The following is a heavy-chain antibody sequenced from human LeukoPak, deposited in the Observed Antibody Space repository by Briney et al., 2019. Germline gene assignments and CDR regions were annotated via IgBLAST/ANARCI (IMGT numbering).Heavy chain of an antibody. V-gene: IGHV4-59*01. J-gene: IGHJ4*02. CDR3: ARTSGGSCYGCVDY. CDR2: IYYSGST. D-gene: IGHD2-15*01. CDR1: GGSISRYY. Sequence: SETLSLTCTVSGGSISRYYWSWIRQPPGKGLEWIGYIYYSGSTNYNPSLKSRVTISVDTSKNQFSLKLSSVTAADTAVYYCARTSGGSCYGCVDYWGQGTLVTVSS.